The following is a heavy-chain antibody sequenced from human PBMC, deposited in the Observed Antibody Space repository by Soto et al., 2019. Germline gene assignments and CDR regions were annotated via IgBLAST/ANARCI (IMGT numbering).Heavy chain of an antibody. V-gene: IGHV3-66*01. CDR1: GFTVSSNY. Sequence: EVQLVESGGGLVQRGGSLRLSGAASGFTVSSNYMSWVRKAPGKGLEWVSVSYSGGSTFYADSVKGRFTISRDNSKNTVYLQMNSRRAEDTAVYYCASDGTTTVTLWGQGTLVTVSS. CDR2: SYSGGST. D-gene: IGHD4-17*01. CDR3: ASDGTTTVTL. J-gene: IGHJ4*02.